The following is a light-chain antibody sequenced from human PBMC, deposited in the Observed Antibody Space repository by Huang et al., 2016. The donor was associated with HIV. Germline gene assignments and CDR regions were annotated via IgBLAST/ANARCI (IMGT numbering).Light chain of an antibody. V-gene: IGKV2-30*02. CDR2: KFS. CDR3: MQGTHWLAYT. CDR1: QSLVHSDGTTY. Sequence: DVVMTQSPLSLPVTLGQPASISCRSSQSLVHSDGTTYLNWFQQRPGQCPRRLISKFSNRDSGVPDRFCGRGSGTDFTLKISRVEAEDVGVYYCMQGTHWLAYTFGQGTKLEIK. J-gene: IGKJ2*01.